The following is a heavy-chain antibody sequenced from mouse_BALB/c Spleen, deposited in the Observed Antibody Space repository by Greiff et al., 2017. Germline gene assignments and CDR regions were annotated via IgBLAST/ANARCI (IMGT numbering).Heavy chain of an antibody. CDR2: IYPGDGDT. CDR3: ARFGNYLWYFDV. D-gene: IGHD2-1*01. Sequence: QGQLQQSGAELVRPGSSVKISCKASGYAFSSYWMNWVKQRPGQGLEWIGQIYPGDGDTNYNGKFKGKATLTADKSSSTAYMQLSSLTSEDSAVYFCARFGNYLWYFDVWGAGTTVTVSS. J-gene: IGHJ1*01. CDR1: GYAFSSYW. V-gene: IGHV1-80*01.